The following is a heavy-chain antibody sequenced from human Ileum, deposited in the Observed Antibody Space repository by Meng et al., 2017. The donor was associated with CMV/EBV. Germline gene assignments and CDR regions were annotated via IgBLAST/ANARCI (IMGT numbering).Heavy chain of an antibody. V-gene: IGHV4-4*07. CDR3: ARERGDDSGYNFDS. D-gene: IGHD3-22*01. CDR2: IYSTGGT. Sequence: QVQLQESGPGLVKPSETLSLTCSVSGGFFSGFFWTWIRQPAGKGLEWIGRIYSTGGTNYNPSFESRVTISLDGSNNQFSLKLNSVTAADTAIYYCARERGDDSGYNFDSWGQVTLVTVSS. CDR1: GGFFSGFF. J-gene: IGHJ4*02.